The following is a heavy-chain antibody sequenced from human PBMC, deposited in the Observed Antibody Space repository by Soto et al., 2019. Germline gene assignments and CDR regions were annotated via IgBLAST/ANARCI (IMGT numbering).Heavy chain of an antibody. Sequence: GGSLRLSCAASGFTFSSYWMHWVRQAPGKGLVWVSRINSDGSSTSYADSVKGRFTISRDNAKNTLYLQMNSLGAEDTAVYYCARERSDSSGYYYVASDHNDYWGQGTLVTVSS. V-gene: IGHV3-74*01. CDR2: INSDGSST. CDR3: ARERSDSSGYYYVASDHNDY. CDR1: GFTFSSYW. D-gene: IGHD3-22*01. J-gene: IGHJ4*02.